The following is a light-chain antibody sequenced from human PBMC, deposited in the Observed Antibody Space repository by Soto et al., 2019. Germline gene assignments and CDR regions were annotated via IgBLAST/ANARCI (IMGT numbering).Light chain of an antibody. V-gene: IGKV3-11*01. CDR1: DSVTSY. CDR2: DAS. J-gene: IGKJ4*01. CDR3: KQLTSYPAT. Sequence: VLTQSPSTLSASLGERVTLSCRASDSVTSYLAWYQQKAGKAPRLLIYDASTRSTGVPARFSGSGSGTDFTLTIRGLQPEDFAVYYCKQLTSYPATFGGGTKVDIK.